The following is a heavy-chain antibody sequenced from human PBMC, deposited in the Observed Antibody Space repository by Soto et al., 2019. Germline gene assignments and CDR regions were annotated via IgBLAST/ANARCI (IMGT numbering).Heavy chain of an antibody. Sequence: QVQLQESGPGLVKPSQTLSLTCTVSGGSISSGGYYWSWIRQHPGKGLEWIGYIYYSGSTYYTPSLKSRVTISVDTSKNQFSLKLSSVTAADTAVYYCAREVGGYGDLGDYYYGMDVWGQGTTVTVSS. CDR3: AREVGGYGDLGDYYYGMDV. CDR2: IYYSGST. V-gene: IGHV4-31*03. J-gene: IGHJ6*02. D-gene: IGHD4-17*01. CDR1: GGSISSGGYY.